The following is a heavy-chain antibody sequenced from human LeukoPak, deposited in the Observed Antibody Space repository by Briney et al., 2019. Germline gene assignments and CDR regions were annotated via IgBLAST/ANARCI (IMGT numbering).Heavy chain of an antibody. CDR2: VHTSGST. CDR1: GGSIISDSYY. J-gene: IGHJ3*02. V-gene: IGHV4-61*02. D-gene: IGHD7-27*01. CDR3: ARDRILWGPFDI. Sequence: PSQTLSLTCIVSGGSIISDSYYLNWIRQPAGKGLEWIGRVHTSGSTNYNPSLKSRVSISVDTSKNQCSLRLTSVTAADTAVYYCARDRILWGPFDIWGQGTMLTVSS.